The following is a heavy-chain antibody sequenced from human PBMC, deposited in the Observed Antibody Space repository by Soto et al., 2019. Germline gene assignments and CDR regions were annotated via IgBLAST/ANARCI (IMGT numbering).Heavy chain of an antibody. D-gene: IGHD4-17*01. V-gene: IGHV4-34*01. CDR3: ATIPTVTTIVDY. CDR1: GGSFSGYY. J-gene: IGHJ4*02. CDR2: INHSGST. Sequence: SETLSLTCAVYGGSFSGYYWSWIRQPPGKGLEWIGEINHSGSTNYNPSLKSRVTISVDTSKNQFSLKLSSVTAADTAVYYCATIPTVTTIVDYWGQGTLVTVSS.